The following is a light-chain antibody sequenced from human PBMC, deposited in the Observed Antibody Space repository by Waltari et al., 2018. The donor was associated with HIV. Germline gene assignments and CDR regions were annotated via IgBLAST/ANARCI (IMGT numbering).Light chain of an antibody. CDR3: AAWHDSLNGSWV. V-gene: IGLV1-44*01. CDR1: SSKIGSNT. Sequence: QSVLTQPPSASGTPGQRVTISCSGSSSKIGSNTVNWYQQLPGTAPKLLIYSNNQRPAGVPDRFSGSKSGTSASLAISGLQSDDEADYYCAAWHDSLNGSWVFGGGTKLTVL. J-gene: IGLJ3*02. CDR2: SNN.